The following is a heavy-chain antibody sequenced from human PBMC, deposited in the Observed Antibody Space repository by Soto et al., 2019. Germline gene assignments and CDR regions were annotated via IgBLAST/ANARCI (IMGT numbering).Heavy chain of an antibody. CDR3: GRVVEGATRHTDFDS. V-gene: IGHV4-39*01. J-gene: IGHJ5*01. Sequence: SETLSLTCAVSGVSIHNSHSFWGWIRQPPGKGLEFIGSVYYSGGANYSPSLKSRVTVSIDTSNNQFSLRVNSVTAADTAVYYCGRVVEGATRHTDFDSWGQGILVTVSS. D-gene: IGHD2-15*01. CDR2: VYYSGGA. CDR1: GVSIHNSHSF.